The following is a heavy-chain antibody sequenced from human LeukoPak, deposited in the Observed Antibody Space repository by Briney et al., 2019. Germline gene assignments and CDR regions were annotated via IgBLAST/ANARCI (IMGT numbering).Heavy chain of an antibody. CDR3: ARDNKKEVGYCSSTSCYPGVDY. CDR2: ISSSSSYI. Sequence: PGGSLRLSCAASGFTFSSYSMNWVRQAPGKGLEWVSSISSSSSYIYYADSVKGRFTISRDNAKNSLYLQMNSLRAEDTAVYYCARDNKKEVGYCSSTSCYPGVDYWGQGTLVTVSS. D-gene: IGHD2-2*01. V-gene: IGHV3-21*01. J-gene: IGHJ4*02. CDR1: GFTFSSYS.